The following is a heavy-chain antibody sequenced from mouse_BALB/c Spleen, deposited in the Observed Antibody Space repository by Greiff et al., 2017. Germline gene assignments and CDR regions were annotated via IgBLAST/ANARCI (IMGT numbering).Heavy chain of an antibody. Sequence: QVQLQQSGPELVKPGASVRISCKASGYTFTSYYIHWVKQRPGQGLEWIGWIYPGNVNTKYNEKFKGKATLTADKSSSTAYMQLSSLTSEDSAVYFCASTVVAYYYAMDYWGQGTSVTVSS. D-gene: IGHD1-1*01. V-gene: IGHV1S56*01. CDR1: GYTFTSYY. CDR2: IYPGNVNT. J-gene: IGHJ4*01. CDR3: ASTVVAYYYAMDY.